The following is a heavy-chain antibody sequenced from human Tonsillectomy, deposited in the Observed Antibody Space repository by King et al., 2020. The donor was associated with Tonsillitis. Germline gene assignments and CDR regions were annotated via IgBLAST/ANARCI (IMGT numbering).Heavy chain of an antibody. CDR1: GDSVSSNSAA. CDR3: AIDLSWNFPPYYYMDV. J-gene: IGHJ6*03. D-gene: IGHD1-7*01. Sequence: VQLQQSGPGLVKPSQTLALTCAISGDSVSSNSAAWNWIRQSPSRGLEWLGRTYYRSHWYIDYAVSVKSRITINPDTSKSQFSLQLNSVTPEETAFYYCAIDLSWNFPPYYYMDVWGKGTTVTVSS. CDR2: TYYRSHWYI. V-gene: IGHV6-1*01.